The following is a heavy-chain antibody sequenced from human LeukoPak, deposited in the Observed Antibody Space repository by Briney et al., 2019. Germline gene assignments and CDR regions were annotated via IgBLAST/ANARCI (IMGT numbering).Heavy chain of an antibody. V-gene: IGHV3-53*01. Sequence: GGSLRLSCAASGFTVSSNYMSWVRQAPGKGLEWVSVIYSGGSTYYADSVKGQFTISRDNSKNTLYLQMNSLRAEDTAVYYCARGGTFPIFDYWGQGTLVTVSS. CDR1: GFTVSSNY. CDR2: IYSGGST. J-gene: IGHJ4*02. D-gene: IGHD2-15*01. CDR3: ARGGTFPIFDY.